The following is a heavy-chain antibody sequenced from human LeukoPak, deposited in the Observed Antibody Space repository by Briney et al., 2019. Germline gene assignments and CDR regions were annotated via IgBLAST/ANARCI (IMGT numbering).Heavy chain of an antibody. CDR1: GFTFSNAW. J-gene: IGHJ4*02. Sequence: GGPLRLSCEASGFTFSNAWMSWVRQAPGKGLEWVGRIKSKTDGGTTDYAAPVKGRFTISRDDSKNTLYLQMNSLKTEDTAVYYCTTDEWELHFDYWGQGTLVTVSS. D-gene: IGHD1-26*01. CDR2: IKSKTDGGTT. CDR3: TTDEWELHFDY. V-gene: IGHV3-15*01.